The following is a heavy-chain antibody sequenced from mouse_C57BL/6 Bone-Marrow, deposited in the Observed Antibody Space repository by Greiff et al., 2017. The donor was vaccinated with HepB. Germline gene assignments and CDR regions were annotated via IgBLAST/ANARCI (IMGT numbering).Heavy chain of an antibody. CDR1: GYTFTSYW. CDR3: ARRGYYGSSTDY. Sequence: QVQLQQPGAELVKPGASVKISCKASGYTFTSYWITWVKQRPGQGLEWIGDIYPGSGSTNYNEKFKSKATLTVDTSSSTAYMQLSSLTSEDSAVYYCARRGYYGSSTDYWGQGTTLTVSS. CDR2: IYPGSGST. V-gene: IGHV1-55*01. J-gene: IGHJ2*01. D-gene: IGHD1-1*01.